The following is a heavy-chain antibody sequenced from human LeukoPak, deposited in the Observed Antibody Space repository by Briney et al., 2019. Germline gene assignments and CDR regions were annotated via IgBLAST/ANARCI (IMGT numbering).Heavy chain of an antibody. CDR1: GGSISSGGYY. CDR3: ARGTDGDLQPLDY. Sequence: TLSLTCTVSGGSISSGGYYWSWIRQPPGKGLEWIGYIYHSGSTYYNPSLKSRVTISVDRSKNQFSLKLSSVTAADTAVYYCARGTDGDLQPLDYWGQGTLVTVSS. CDR2: IYHSGST. V-gene: IGHV4-30-2*01. J-gene: IGHJ4*02. D-gene: IGHD4-17*01.